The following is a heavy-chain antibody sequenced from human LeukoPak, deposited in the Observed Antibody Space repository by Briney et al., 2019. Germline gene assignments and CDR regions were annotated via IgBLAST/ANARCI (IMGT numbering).Heavy chain of an antibody. CDR3: ASWGEGALDN. D-gene: IGHD1-26*01. Sequence: GGSLRLSCAASGFTFSNYSMNWVRQAPGKGLEWVSSISSRSSYIYYADSVKGRFTISRDNAKNSLYLQMNSLRVEDTGVYYCASWGEGALDNWGQGTLVTVSS. CDR1: GFTFSNYS. V-gene: IGHV3-21*01. CDR2: ISSRSSYI. J-gene: IGHJ4*02.